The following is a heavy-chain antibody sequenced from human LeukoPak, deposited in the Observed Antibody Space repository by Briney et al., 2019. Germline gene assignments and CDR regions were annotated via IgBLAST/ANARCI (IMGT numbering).Heavy chain of an antibody. CDR1: GGSIGKTSYY. CDR2: VYYSGTA. V-gene: IGHV4-39*07. CDR3: ARFKQLGRSFDS. Sequence: TSETLSPTCTVSGGSIGKTSYYWGWIRQPPRKGLEWIGNVYYSGTAYYNPSLKSRVTISVDTSKNQFSLTLNSVTAADTAVYFCARFKQLGRSFDSWGLGSLVTVSS. D-gene: IGHD1-1*01. J-gene: IGHJ4*02.